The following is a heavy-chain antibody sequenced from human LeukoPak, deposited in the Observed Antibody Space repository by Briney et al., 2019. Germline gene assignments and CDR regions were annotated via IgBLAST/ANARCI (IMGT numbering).Heavy chain of an antibody. J-gene: IGHJ4*02. D-gene: IGHD3-22*01. CDR1: GGTFSSYA. CDR3: ARVDYYDSSGYYYWNAFDY. CDR2: IIPIFGTA. Sequence: SVKVSCKASGGTFSSYAISWVRQAPGQGLEWMGGIIPIFGTANYAQKFQGRVTITADKSTSTAYMELSSLRSEDTAVYYCARVDYYDSSGYYYWNAFDYWGQGTLVIVSS. V-gene: IGHV1-69*06.